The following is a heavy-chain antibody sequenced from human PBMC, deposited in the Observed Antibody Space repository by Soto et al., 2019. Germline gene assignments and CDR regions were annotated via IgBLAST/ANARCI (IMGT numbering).Heavy chain of an antibody. Sequence: SETLSITCAVSGGSISTSNWWSWVRQPPGKGLEWIGEIYHSGSINYNPSLKSRVTISVDKSKNQFSLRLSSVTAADTAVYYCARGARSGSSSYNWFDPWGQGTLVTVSS. CDR1: GGSISTSNW. CDR2: IYHSGSI. CDR3: ARGARSGSSSYNWFDP. J-gene: IGHJ5*02. V-gene: IGHV4-4*02. D-gene: IGHD2-15*01.